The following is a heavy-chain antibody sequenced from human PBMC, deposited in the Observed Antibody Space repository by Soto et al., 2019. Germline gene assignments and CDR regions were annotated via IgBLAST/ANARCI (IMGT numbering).Heavy chain of an antibody. D-gene: IGHD2-2*01. J-gene: IGHJ5*02. Sequence: SETLSLTCAVSGGSISSGGYSWGWIRQPPGKGLEWIGYIYHSANTYYNPSLKSRVTISVDRSKNQFSLKLSSVTAADTAVYYCARVPDRWGQGTLVTVPQ. V-gene: IGHV4-30-2*01. CDR2: IYHSANT. CDR3: ARVPDR. CDR1: GGSISSGGYS.